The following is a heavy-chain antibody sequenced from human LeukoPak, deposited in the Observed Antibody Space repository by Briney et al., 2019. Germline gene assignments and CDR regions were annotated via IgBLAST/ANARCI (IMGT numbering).Heavy chain of an antibody. CDR1: GYTFTGYY. Sequence: ASVKVSCKASGYTFTGYYMHWVRQAPGQGLEWMGWISVYNGNTKYAQNLQDRVTMTTDTSTSTAYMEMRSLRSDDTAVYYCARLIHRGYSASWYVDYWGQGTLVTVSS. CDR2: ISVYNGNT. CDR3: ARLIHRGYSASWYVDY. J-gene: IGHJ4*02. D-gene: IGHD6-13*01. V-gene: IGHV1-18*04.